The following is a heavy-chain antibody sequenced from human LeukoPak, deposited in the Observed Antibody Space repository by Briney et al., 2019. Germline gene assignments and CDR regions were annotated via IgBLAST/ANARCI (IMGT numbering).Heavy chain of an antibody. Sequence: GGSLRLSCAASGFTFSSYSMTWVRQAPGKGLEWVSSISSSSSYIYYADSVKGRFTISRDNAKNSLYLQMNSLRAEDTAVYYCARNDLPKWFGELSPLDYWGQGTLVTVSS. V-gene: IGHV3-21*01. D-gene: IGHD3-10*01. CDR2: ISSSSSYI. J-gene: IGHJ4*02. CDR1: GFTFSSYS. CDR3: ARNDLPKWFGELSPLDY.